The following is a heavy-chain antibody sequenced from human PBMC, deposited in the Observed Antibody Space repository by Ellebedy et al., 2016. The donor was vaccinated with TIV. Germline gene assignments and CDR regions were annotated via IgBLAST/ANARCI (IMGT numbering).Heavy chain of an antibody. J-gene: IGHJ5*02. CDR3: ARAEREGYCSGGSCSTWFDP. V-gene: IGHV4-31*03. Sequence: SETLSLXCTVSGGSIRRGGYYWSWICQHPGKGLEWIGYIDYSGSTYYNPSLKSRLKISVDTSKNQFSLRLSSVTAADTAVYYCARAEREGYCSGGSCSTWFDPWGQGTLVTVSS. D-gene: IGHD2-15*01. CDR2: IDYSGST. CDR1: GGSIRRGGYY.